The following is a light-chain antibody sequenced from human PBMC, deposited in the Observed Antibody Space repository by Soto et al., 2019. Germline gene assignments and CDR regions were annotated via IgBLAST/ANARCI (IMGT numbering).Light chain of an antibody. CDR3: QQYNSYSPT. J-gene: IGKJ1*01. Sequence: DIQMTQSPSTLSASVGDRVTITCRASQSISSWLAWYQQKPGKAPKLLIYDASSLESGVPSRFSGSGSGTEFTLTISSLKPDDPATYYCQQYNSYSPTFGQGTKVDIK. CDR1: QSISSW. V-gene: IGKV1-5*01. CDR2: DAS.